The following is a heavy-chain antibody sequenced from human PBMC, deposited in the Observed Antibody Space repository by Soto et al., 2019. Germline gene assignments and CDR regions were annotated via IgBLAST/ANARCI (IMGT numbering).Heavy chain of an antibody. J-gene: IGHJ5*01. Sequence: SETLSLTCAVSGGSLNSGTYCWSWIRQSPGKGLEWIGYIHYGGRTYYNPSLKSRVTISADSSKNQFSLNLRSVTAADTAVYYCARGLRSINWFDSWGPGILVTVSS. CDR3: ARGLRSINWFDS. CDR2: IHYGGRT. CDR1: GGSLNSGTYC. V-gene: IGHV4-30-2*06. D-gene: IGHD4-17*01.